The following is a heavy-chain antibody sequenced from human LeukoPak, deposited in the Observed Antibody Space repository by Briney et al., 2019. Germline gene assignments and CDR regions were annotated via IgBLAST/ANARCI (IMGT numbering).Heavy chain of an antibody. D-gene: IGHD6-19*01. Sequence: EASVKVSCKAFGYTFSDYYMHWVRQAPGQGLEWMGRINPNSGGTNYVQKFQGRVTMITDTSITTAYMELSRLRSGDTAVYYCARDADSSGWYEDRYFYYMDVWGKGTTVTVSS. CDR2: INPNSGGT. CDR1: GYTFSDYY. V-gene: IGHV1-2*06. J-gene: IGHJ6*03. CDR3: ARDADSSGWYEDRYFYYMDV.